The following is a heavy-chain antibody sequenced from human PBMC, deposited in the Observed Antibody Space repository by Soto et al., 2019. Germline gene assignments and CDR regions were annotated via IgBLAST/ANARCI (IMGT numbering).Heavy chain of an antibody. J-gene: IGHJ4*02. Sequence: QVQLVQSGAEVKRPGYSVKVSCKASGDTFAFYSINWVRQAPGLGLEWMGRINPILSMSNYAQRFQGRVTMTADKSTSTAYMVLNSLRSEDTAIYYCATSYGSGYRAFVYWGQGALVTVSS. CDR3: ATSYGSGYRAFVY. CDR1: GDTFAFYS. D-gene: IGHD3-10*01. CDR2: INPILSMS. V-gene: IGHV1-69*02.